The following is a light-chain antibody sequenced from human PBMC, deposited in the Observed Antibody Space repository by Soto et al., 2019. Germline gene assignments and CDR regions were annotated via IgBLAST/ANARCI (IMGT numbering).Light chain of an antibody. CDR1: SSNIGINY. Sequence: QSVLTQPPSASGTPGQRVTISCSGSSSNIGINYVYWYQQLPGTAPKVLIYRNNQRPSGVPDRSSASRSGTSASLAISGLGSEDEADYYCAAWDDSRWGVLFGGGTKLTVL. CDR3: AAWDDSRWGVL. CDR2: RNN. J-gene: IGLJ2*01. V-gene: IGLV1-47*01.